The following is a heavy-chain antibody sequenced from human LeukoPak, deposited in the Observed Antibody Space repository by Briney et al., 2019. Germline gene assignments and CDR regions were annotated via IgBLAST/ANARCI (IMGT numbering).Heavy chain of an antibody. D-gene: IGHD2-2*01. V-gene: IGHV4-4*07. CDR3: ARANYPYCSSTSCYLDI. Sequence: SETLSLTGTVSGGSISSYYWSWIRQPAGKGLEWIGRIYTSGSTNYNPSLKSRVTMSVDTSKNQFSLKLSSVTAADTAVYYCARANYPYCSSTSCYLDIWGQGTMVTVSS. CDR2: IYTSGST. J-gene: IGHJ3*02. CDR1: GGSISSYY.